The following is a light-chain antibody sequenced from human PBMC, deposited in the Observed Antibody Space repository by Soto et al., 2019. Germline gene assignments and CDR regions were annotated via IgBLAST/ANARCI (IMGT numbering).Light chain of an antibody. J-gene: IGLJ1*01. Sequence: QSALTQPASVSGSPGQSIAIPCTGTSSDVGGYNYVSWYQQHPGKAPKLMIHEVSNRPSGISDRFSGSKSGNTASLTISGLQADDEADYYCSSHTSYSTRVFGTGTKVTVL. V-gene: IGLV2-14*01. CDR1: SSDVGGYNY. CDR3: SSHTSYSTRV. CDR2: EVS.